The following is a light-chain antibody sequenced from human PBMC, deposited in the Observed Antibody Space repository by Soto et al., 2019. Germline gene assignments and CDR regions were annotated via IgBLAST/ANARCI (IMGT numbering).Light chain of an antibody. CDR3: QQYNSYSWT. CDR1: QSISSW. CDR2: DAS. Sequence: DIQMTQSPSTLSASVGDRVTITCRASQSISSWLAWYQQKPGKAPKLLIYDASNLESGVPSRFSGSVSGTEFTLTISSLQPDDFATYYCQQYNSYSWTLGQGTKV. V-gene: IGKV1-5*01. J-gene: IGKJ1*01.